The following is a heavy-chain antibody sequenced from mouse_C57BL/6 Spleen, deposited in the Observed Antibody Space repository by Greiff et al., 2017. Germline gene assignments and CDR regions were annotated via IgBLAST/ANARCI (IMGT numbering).Heavy chain of an antibody. D-gene: IGHD1-1*01. CDR1: GYAFSSYW. V-gene: IGHV1-80*01. Sequence: VQLQQSGAELVKPGASVKISCKASGYAFSSYWMNWVKQRPGKGLEWIGQIYPGDGDTNYNGKFKGKATLTADKSSSTAYMQLSSLTSEDSAVYFCARYYYGSSYVDYWGQGTSVTVSS. CDR2: IYPGDGDT. J-gene: IGHJ4*01. CDR3: ARYYYGSSYVDY.